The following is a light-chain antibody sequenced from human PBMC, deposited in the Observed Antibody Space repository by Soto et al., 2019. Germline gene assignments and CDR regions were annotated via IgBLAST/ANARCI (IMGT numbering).Light chain of an antibody. V-gene: IGKV3-20*01. CDR1: QSVSTSY. J-gene: IGKJ5*01. CDR3: QQRSYPIT. Sequence: DIVLTQSPGTLSLSPGDRATLSCRASQSVSTSYLAWYQQKPGQAPRLLIYAASSRATGIPDRFSGSGSGTDFTLTISRLEPEDFAVYYCQQRSYPITFGQGTRLEIK. CDR2: AAS.